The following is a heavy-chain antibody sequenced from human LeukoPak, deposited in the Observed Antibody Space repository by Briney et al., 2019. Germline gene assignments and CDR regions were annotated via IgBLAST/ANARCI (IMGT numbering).Heavy chain of an antibody. CDR2: ISYDGSNK. Sequence: GGSLRLSCAASGFTFSSYAMHWVRQAPGKGLEWVAVISYDGSNKYYADSVKGRFTISRDNSKNTLYLQMNSLRAEDTAVYYCARAPGDYGYFDYWGQGTLVTVSS. D-gene: IGHD4-17*01. V-gene: IGHV3-30*04. J-gene: IGHJ4*02. CDR1: GFTFSSYA. CDR3: ARAPGDYGYFDY.